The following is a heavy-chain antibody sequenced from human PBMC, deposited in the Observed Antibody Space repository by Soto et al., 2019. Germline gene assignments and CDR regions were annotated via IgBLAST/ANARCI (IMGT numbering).Heavy chain of an antibody. CDR1: GGSITRGGYY. J-gene: IGHJ5*02. D-gene: IGHD6-13*01. CDR2: TYYTGIT. V-gene: IGHV4-31*03. Sequence: SETLSLTCKVSGGSITRGGYYWSGIRQHPVKGLEWIGYTYYTGITYYNPSLKGRVTISLDTYGSQFSLSLTSVTAADTAIYDCARAGSTCYGDNWLDPWGPVXLVTV. CDR3: ARAGSTCYGDNWLDP.